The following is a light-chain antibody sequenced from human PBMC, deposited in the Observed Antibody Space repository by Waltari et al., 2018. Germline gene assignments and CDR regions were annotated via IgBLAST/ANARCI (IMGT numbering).Light chain of an antibody. CDR2: DID. CDR3: SVWDDSLSGPV. Sequence: QSVVTQPPSASGAPGPRVTIPCSGRSSNVGRNSIKWYQQLPGTAPKVGMYDIDRRPSGVPDRFSGSRSGTTASLTISGLQSEDEADYYCSVWDDSLSGPVFGGGTKLTVL. V-gene: IGLV1-44*01. J-gene: IGLJ2*01. CDR1: SSNVGRNS.